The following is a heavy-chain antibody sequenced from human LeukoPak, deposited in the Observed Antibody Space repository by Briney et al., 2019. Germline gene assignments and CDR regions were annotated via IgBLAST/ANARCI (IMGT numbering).Heavy chain of an antibody. CDR1: GGSISSYY. V-gene: IGHV4-59*01. J-gene: IGHJ4*02. CDR2: IYYSGST. Sequence: SETLSLTCTVSGGSISSYYWSWIRQPPGKGLEWIGYIYYSGSTNYNPSLKSRVTISVDTSKNQFSLKLSSVTAADTAVYYCAREGWYSSGWYPDYWGQGTLVTVSS. D-gene: IGHD6-19*01. CDR3: AREGWYSSGWYPDY.